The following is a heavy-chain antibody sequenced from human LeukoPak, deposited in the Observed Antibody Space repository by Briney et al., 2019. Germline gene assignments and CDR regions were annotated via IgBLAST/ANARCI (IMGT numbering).Heavy chain of an antibody. D-gene: IGHD3-22*01. V-gene: IGHV4-59*01. CDR3: ACLTTADAFDI. CDR2: IYNSGST. J-gene: IGHJ3*02. CDR1: GGSISSYY. Sequence: SETLSLTCTVSGGSISSYYWSWIRQPPGKGLEWIGYIYNSGSTNYNPSLKSRVTISVDTSKNQFSLKLSSVTAADTAVYYCACLTTADAFDIWGQGTMVTVSS.